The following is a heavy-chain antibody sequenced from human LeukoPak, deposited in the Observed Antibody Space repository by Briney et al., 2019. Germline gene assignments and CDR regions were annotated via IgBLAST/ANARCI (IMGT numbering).Heavy chain of an antibody. J-gene: IGHJ4*02. D-gene: IGHD3-16*01. CDR3: ARLGASDYVWGKWWYFDY. CDR1: GYTFTGYY. V-gene: IGHV1-2*06. CDR2: INPNSGGT. Sequence: ASVKVSCKASGYTFTGYYMHWVRQAPGQGLEWMGRINPNSGGTNYAQKFQGRVTMTRDTSISTAYMELSWLRSDDTAVYYCARLGASDYVWGKWWYFDYWGQGTLVTVSS.